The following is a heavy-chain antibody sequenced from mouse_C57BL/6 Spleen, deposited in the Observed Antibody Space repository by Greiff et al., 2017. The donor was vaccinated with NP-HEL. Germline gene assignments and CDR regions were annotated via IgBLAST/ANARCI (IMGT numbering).Heavy chain of an antibody. CDR1: GFTFSNYW. CDR3: TGSDYDVGVFDY. Sequence: EVQLVESGGGLVQPGGSMKLSCVASGFTFSNYWMNWVRQSPEQGLEWVAQIRLKSDNYATHYAESVKGRFTISRDDSKSSVYLQMNNVRAEDTGSYYCTGSDYDVGVFDYWGQGTTLTVAS. D-gene: IGHD2-4*01. V-gene: IGHV6-3*01. CDR2: IRLKSDNYAT. J-gene: IGHJ2*01.